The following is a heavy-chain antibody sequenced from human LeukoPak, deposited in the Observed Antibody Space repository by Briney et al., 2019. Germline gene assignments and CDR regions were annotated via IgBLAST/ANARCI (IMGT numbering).Heavy chain of an antibody. CDR3: ARYGGSSVRFSDY. CDR1: GYSFTSYW. V-gene: IGHV5-51*01. J-gene: IGHJ4*02. Sequence: GESLKISCKASGYSFTSYWIGWVRQMPGEGLEWMGIICPSDSDTRYSPSFRGQVTISADKSISTAYLQWSSLKTSDTAMYYCARYGGSSVRFSDYWGQGTLVTVSS. CDR2: ICPSDSDT. D-gene: IGHD4-23*01.